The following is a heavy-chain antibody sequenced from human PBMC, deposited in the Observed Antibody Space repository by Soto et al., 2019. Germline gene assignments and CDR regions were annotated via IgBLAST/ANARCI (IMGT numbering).Heavy chain of an antibody. V-gene: IGHV3-43*01. D-gene: IGHD3-3*01. Sequence: PGGSLRLSCAASGFTFDDYTMHWVRQAPGKGLEWVSLISWDGGSTYYADSVKGRFTISRDNSKNSLYLQMNSLRTEDTALYYCAKGGDFWSGYYSKYYYYGMDVWGQGTTVTVSS. J-gene: IGHJ6*02. CDR2: ISWDGGST. CDR1: GFTFDDYT. CDR3: AKGGDFWSGYYSKYYYYGMDV.